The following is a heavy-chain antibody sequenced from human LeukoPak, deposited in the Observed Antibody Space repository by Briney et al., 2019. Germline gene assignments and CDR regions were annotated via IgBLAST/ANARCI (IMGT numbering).Heavy chain of an antibody. CDR1: GFTFSSYS. Sequence: GGPLRLSCAASGFTFSSYSMNWVRQAPGKGLEWVSSISSSSSYIYYADSVKGRFTISRDNAKNSLYLRMNSLRAEDTAVYYCATITMVRPFDYWGQGTLVTVSS. CDR3: ATITMVRPFDY. CDR2: ISSSSSYI. J-gene: IGHJ4*02. D-gene: IGHD3-10*01. V-gene: IGHV3-21*01.